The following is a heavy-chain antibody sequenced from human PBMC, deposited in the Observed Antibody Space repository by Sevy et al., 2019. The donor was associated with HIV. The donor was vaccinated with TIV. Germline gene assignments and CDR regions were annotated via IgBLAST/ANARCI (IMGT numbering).Heavy chain of an antibody. D-gene: IGHD6-13*01. CDR1: GFPFINYA. Sequence: GESLKISCAASGFPFINYAMSWVRQAPGKGLEWVAVISNDGSDKEYADSVKGRFTVSRDNSKDTVYLQMNSLRLEDTAVYYCANSRGRYEGSSWLYYYYIMDVWGQGTTVTVSS. CDR3: ANSRGRYEGSSWLYYYYIMDV. CDR2: ISNDGSDK. J-gene: IGHJ6*02. V-gene: IGHV3-30*04.